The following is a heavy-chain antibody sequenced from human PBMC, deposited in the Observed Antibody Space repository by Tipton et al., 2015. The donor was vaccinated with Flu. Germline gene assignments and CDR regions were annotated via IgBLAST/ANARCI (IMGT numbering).Heavy chain of an antibody. Sequence: SLRLSCAASGFPFSEFWMHWVRQAPGKGLEWVAHINQDGSEKNYVDSVKGRFTISRDNAKNSLYLQMNSLRADDTALYYCVRFAGGSWGQGTLVTVSS. V-gene: IGHV3-7*01. CDR3: VRFAGGS. CDR2: INQDGSEK. J-gene: IGHJ5*02. CDR1: GFPFSEFW. D-gene: IGHD3-16*01.